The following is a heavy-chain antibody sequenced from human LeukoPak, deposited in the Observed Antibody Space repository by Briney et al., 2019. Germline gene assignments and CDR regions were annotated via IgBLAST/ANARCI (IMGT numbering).Heavy chain of an antibody. CDR1: GFTVSSNY. CDR2: ISGSGGST. V-gene: IGHV3-23*01. CDR3: ANPDASSRDY. D-gene: IGHD6-13*01. Sequence: GGSLRLSCAASGFTVSSNYMSWVRQAPGKGLEWVSAISGSGGSTYYADSVKGRFTISRDNSKNTLYLQMDSLRAEDTAVYYCANPDASSRDYWGQGTLVTVSS. J-gene: IGHJ4*02.